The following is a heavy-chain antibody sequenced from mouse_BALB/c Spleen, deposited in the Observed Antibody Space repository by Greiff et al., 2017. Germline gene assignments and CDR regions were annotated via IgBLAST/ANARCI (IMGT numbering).Heavy chain of an antibody. D-gene: IGHD2-4*01. CDR2: INPSSGYT. CDR1: GYTFTSST. CDR3: ARSGGYDYDGFAY. J-gene: IGHJ3*01. Sequence: VQLQQSGAELARPGASVKMSCKASGYTFTSSTMHWVKQRPGQGLEWIGYINPSSGYTNYNQKFKDKATLTADKSSSTAYMQLSSLTSEDSAVYYCARSGGYDYDGFAYWGQGTLVTVSA. V-gene: IGHV1-4*01.